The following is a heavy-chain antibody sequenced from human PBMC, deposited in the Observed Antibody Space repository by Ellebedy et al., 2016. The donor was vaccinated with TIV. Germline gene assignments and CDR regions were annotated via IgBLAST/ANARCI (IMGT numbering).Heavy chain of an antibody. J-gene: IGHJ5*01. CDR2: IYQDGGVQ. CDR1: GFSFRSYW. Sequence: GESLKISCVASGFSFRSYWMSWVRQAPGKGLEWVANIYQDGGVQYYVDSVKGRFTISRDNADNSLFLQMNSLRAEETAVYYCARRGSYGDYAVQINSWFDSWGRGTLVTVSS. D-gene: IGHD4-17*01. CDR3: ARRGSYGDYAVQINSWFDS. V-gene: IGHV3-7*01.